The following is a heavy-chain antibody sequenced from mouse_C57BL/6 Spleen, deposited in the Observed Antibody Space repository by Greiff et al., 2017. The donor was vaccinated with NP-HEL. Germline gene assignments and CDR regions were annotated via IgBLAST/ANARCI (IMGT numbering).Heavy chain of an antibody. CDR1: GFTFSSYG. Sequence: EVQRVESGGDLVKPGGSLKLSCAASGFTFSSYGMSWVRQTPDKRLEWVATISSGGSYPYYPDSGKGRFTISRDNAKNTLYLQMSSLKSEDTAMYYCARPLYDDGYYSYAMDYWGQGTSVTVSS. V-gene: IGHV5-6*01. J-gene: IGHJ4*01. CDR2: ISSGGSYP. CDR3: ARPLYDDGYYSYAMDY. D-gene: IGHD2-3*01.